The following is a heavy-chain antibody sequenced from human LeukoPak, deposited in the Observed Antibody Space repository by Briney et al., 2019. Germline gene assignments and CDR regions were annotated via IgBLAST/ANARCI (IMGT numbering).Heavy chain of an antibody. Sequence: GGSLRLSCAASGFTFSSYSMNWIRQAPGKGLEWVSSNSSSTSYIYYADSVKGRFTISKDNAKNSLYLQMNSLRAEDTAVYYCARAGGSTVSHSDYWGQGTLVTVSS. V-gene: IGHV3-21*01. J-gene: IGHJ4*02. CDR1: GFTFSSYS. CDR2: NSSSTSYI. CDR3: ARAGGSTVSHSDY. D-gene: IGHD4-17*01.